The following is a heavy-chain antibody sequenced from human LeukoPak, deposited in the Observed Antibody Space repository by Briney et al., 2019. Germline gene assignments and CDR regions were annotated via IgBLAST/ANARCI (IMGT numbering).Heavy chain of an antibody. CDR1: GGSFSGYY. V-gene: IGHV4-34*01. Sequence: PSETLPLTCAVYGGSFSGYYWSWIRQPPGKGLEWIGEINHSGSTNYNPSLKSRVTISVDTSKNQFSLKLSSVTAADTAVYYCARAIVGATYGYWGQGTLVTVSS. CDR3: ARAIVGATYGY. J-gene: IGHJ4*02. CDR2: INHSGST. D-gene: IGHD1-26*01.